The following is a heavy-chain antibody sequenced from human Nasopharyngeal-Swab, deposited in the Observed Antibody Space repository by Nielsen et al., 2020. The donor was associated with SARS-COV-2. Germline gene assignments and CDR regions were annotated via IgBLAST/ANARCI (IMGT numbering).Heavy chain of an antibody. V-gene: IGHV3-23*01. CDR1: GFTFSSCA. Sequence: GESLKISCVASGFTFSSCAMTWVRQAPGKGLQWLSTISGSGHRTYYADSVKGRFIISRDNSQNTLYLQMNSLRAEDTAVYYCAKDFRHNYDYWSGYFTNWGQGTLVTVSS. D-gene: IGHD3-3*01. J-gene: IGHJ4*02. CDR2: ISGSGHRT. CDR3: AKDFRHNYDYWSGYFTN.